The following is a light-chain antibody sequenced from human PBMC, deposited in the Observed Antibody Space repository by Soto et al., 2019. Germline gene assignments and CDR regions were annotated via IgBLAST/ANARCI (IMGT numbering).Light chain of an antibody. V-gene: IGKV1-5*01. CDR1: QSIRYW. CDR2: DVS. CDR3: QQYHGFPYT. Sequence: DIQMTQSPSTLSASVGDRVTITCRASQSIRYWLAWHQQKPGEAPQVLIYDVSTLQKGVPSRFSGSGFGTEFTLNISSLQPDDFATYYCQQYHGFPYTFGLGTKVEI. J-gene: IGKJ2*01.